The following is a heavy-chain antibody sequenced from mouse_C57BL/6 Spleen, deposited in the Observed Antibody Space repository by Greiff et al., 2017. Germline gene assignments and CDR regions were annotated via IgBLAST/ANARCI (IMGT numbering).Heavy chain of an antibody. CDR3: AAIGDWYFDV. J-gene: IGHJ1*03. D-gene: IGHD3-1*01. V-gene: IGHV1-54*01. Sequence: VQLQQSGAELVRPGTSVKVSCKASGYAFTNYLIEWVKQRPGQGLEWIGVINPGSGGTNYNEKFKGKATLTADKSSSTAYMQLSSLTSEDSAVYFCAAIGDWYFDVGGTGTTVTVSS. CDR1: GYAFTNYL. CDR2: INPGSGGT.